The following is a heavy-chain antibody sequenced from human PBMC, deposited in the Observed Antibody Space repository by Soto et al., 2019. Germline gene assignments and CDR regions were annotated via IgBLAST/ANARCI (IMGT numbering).Heavy chain of an antibody. CDR3: GRRESNMTHTLGNP. CDR2: ISSNDEK. J-gene: IGHJ5*02. Sequence: SAAKRVTHAGSLALACCVSGSSLSNVRMGVSWIRQPPGRALEWLAHISSNDEKSYSSSLKSRLTISKGTSRSQVVLTLTGVDPVDTATYFCGRRESNMTHTLGNPWEPGTLVTVSS. V-gene: IGHV2-26*02. CDR1: GSSLSNVRMG. D-gene: IGHD3-10*01.